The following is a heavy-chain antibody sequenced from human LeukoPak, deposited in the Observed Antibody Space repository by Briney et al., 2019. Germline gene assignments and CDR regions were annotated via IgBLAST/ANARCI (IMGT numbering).Heavy chain of an antibody. CDR3: ARGIAVAGTGNWFDP. J-gene: IGHJ5*02. V-gene: IGHV4-34*01. Sequence: SETLSLTCAVYGGSFSGYYWSWIRQPPGKGLEWMGEINHSGSTNYNPSLKSRVTISVDTSKNQFSLKLSSVTAADTAVYYCARGIAVAGTGNWFDPWGQGTLVTVSS. CDR2: INHSGST. D-gene: IGHD6-19*01. CDR1: GGSFSGYY.